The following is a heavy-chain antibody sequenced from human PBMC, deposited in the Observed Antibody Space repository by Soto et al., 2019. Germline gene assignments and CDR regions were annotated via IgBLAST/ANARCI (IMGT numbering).Heavy chain of an antibody. V-gene: IGHV4-39*01. CDR2: IYYSGST. CDR1: GGSISSSSYY. D-gene: IGHD1-1*01. CDR3: ARGDTVTGMNAFDV. J-gene: IGHJ3*01. Sequence: SETLSLTCTVSGGSISSSSYYWGWIRQAPGKGLEWIGSIYYSGSTYYNPSLKSRVTISVDTSKNQFSLKLSSVTAADTAVYYCARGDTVTGMNAFDVWDQGTMVTVSS.